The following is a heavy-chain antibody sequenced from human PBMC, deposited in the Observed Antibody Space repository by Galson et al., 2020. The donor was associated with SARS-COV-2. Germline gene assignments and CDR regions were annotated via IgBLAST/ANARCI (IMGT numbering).Heavy chain of an antibody. Sequence: GESLKISCAASGFTVSANYMSWVRQAPGKGLEWVSVIHSGGNTFYADSVKVRFTISRDDSKNTLYLQMNSLRADDTAVYYCARGYSSGWGLFDYWGQGTLVSVSS. CDR3: ARGYSSGWGLFDY. D-gene: IGHD6-19*01. J-gene: IGHJ4*02. V-gene: IGHV3-53*01. CDR2: IHSGGNT. CDR1: GFTVSANY.